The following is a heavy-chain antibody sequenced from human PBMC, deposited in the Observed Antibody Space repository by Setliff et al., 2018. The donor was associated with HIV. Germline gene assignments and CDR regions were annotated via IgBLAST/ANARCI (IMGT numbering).Heavy chain of an antibody. V-gene: IGHV1-46*01. D-gene: IGHD1-1*01. CDR3: ASHRRVGTTVLFSY. Sequence: ASVKVSCKASGYTFTRYFMHCVRQAPGQGLEWLGMINPSGGSTWYAQKFQGRVTMTGDTSTNTAYMGLSSLRSEDTAMYFCASHRRVGTTVLFSYWGQGTLVTVSS. J-gene: IGHJ4*02. CDR2: INPSGGST. CDR1: GYTFTRYF.